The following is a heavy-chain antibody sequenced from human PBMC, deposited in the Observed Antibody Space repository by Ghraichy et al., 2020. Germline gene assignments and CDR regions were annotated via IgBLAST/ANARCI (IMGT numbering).Heavy chain of an antibody. Sequence: SETLSLTCTVSGGSISSSNAYWTWIRQPPGKGLEWIGSIFYSGTTHYNSSLKSRVTISVDTSKNHFSLRLSSLTAADTAVYYCTSVLIPAAASWFDPWGQGTLVNVSS. CDR1: GGSISSSNAY. D-gene: IGHD2-2*01. J-gene: IGHJ5*02. V-gene: IGHV4-39*02. CDR2: IFYSGTT. CDR3: TSVLIPAAASWFDP.